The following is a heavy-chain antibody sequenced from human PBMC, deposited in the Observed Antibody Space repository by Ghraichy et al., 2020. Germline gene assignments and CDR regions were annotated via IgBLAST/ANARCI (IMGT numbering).Heavy chain of an antibody. CDR2: ISGSGTII. D-gene: IGHD3-10*01. Sequence: GGSLRLSCAASGFSFSDYEMNWVRQSPGKGLEWISYISGSGTIIYYADSVKGRFTISRDNAKNSLYLQMNSLRAEDTALYHCAREEHGSGRSGGDYWGQGTLVTVSS. CDR3: AREEHGSGRSGGDY. CDR1: GFSFSDYE. J-gene: IGHJ4*02. V-gene: IGHV3-48*03.